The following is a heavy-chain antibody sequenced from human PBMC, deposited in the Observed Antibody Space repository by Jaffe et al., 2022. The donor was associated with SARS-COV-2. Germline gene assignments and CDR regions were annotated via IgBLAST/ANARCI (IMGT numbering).Heavy chain of an antibody. CDR3: AKHESSSGWIYDY. CDR1: GFTFSSYA. V-gene: IGHV3-23*04. J-gene: IGHJ4*02. CDR2: ISGSGGNT. D-gene: IGHD6-19*01. Sequence: EVQLVESGGGLVQPGGSLRLSCAASGFTFSSYAMTWVRQAPGKGLEWVSAISGSGGNTYYADSVKGRFTTSRDNSKNTLYLQMNSLRAEDTAVYYCAKHESSSGWIYDYWGQGTLVTVSS.